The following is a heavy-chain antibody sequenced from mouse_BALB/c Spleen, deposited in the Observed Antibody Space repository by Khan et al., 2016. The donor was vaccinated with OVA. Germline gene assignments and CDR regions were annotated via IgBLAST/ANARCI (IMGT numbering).Heavy chain of an antibody. CDR1: GYSFTSDYA. V-gene: IGHV3-2*02. CDR2: RNYGGNN. Sequence: EVKLLESGPGLVKPSQTLSITCTVTGYSFTSDYARNCLRHSPRNQLERMVYRNYGGNNSYNPFITSLIFITRDTTRNQFFMLINSVTTEATVNYYCRRKNYNDYDPFAYWGQGTLVTVSA. J-gene: IGHJ3*01. D-gene: IGHD2-4*01. CDR3: RRKNYNDYDPFAY.